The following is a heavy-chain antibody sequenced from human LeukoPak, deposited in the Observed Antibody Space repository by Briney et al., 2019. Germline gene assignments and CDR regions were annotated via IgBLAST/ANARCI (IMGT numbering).Heavy chain of an antibody. J-gene: IGHJ4*02. CDR3: ARSPDGAVAGWYYFDY. CDR1: GGSISSGSHY. D-gene: IGHD6-19*01. V-gene: IGHV4-61*02. Sequence: SQTLSLTCIVSGGSISSGSHYWSWIRQPAGKGLEWIGRIYTSGSTNYNPSLKSRVTISVDTSKNQFSLKLSSVTAADTAVYYCARSPDGAVAGWYYFDYWGQGTLVTVSS. CDR2: IYTSGST.